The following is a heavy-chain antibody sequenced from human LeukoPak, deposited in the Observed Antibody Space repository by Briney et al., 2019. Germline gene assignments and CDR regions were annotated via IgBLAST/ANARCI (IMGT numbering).Heavy chain of an antibody. Sequence: PGGSLRLSCSASGFTFSSYAMHWVRQAPGKGLEYVSAISSNGGSTYYADSVKGRFTISRDNSKNTLYLQMSSLRAEDTAAYYCVKGTYYYDSGCFDYWGQGTLVTVSS. J-gene: IGHJ4*02. CDR1: GFTFSSYA. V-gene: IGHV3-64D*09. CDR3: VKGTYYYDSGCFDY. D-gene: IGHD3-22*01. CDR2: ISSNGGST.